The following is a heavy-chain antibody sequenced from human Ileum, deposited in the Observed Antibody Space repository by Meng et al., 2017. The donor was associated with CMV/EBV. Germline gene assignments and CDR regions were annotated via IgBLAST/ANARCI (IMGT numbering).Heavy chain of an antibody. Sequence: GQLKKSAPGPVKPSQTLSLSCTASGASISSGDYYWSWIRQPPGKGLEWIGYIFFSGNTYYNPSLNNRVIISIDTPRNQFSLKVDSVTAADTAVYYCARFRIAALGNLFDPWGHGTLVTVSS. D-gene: IGHD6-13*01. V-gene: IGHV4-30-4*08. CDR1: GASISSGDYY. CDR3: ARFRIAALGNLFDP. CDR2: IFFSGNT. J-gene: IGHJ5*02.